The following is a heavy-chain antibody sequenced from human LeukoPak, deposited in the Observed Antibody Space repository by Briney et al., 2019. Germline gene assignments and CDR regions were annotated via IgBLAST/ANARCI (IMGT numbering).Heavy chain of an antibody. J-gene: IGHJ4*02. V-gene: IGHV4-34*01. Sequence: SETLSLTCAVYGGSFSGYYWSWIRQPPGKGLEWIGEINHSGSTNYNPSLKSRVTISVDTSKNQFSLRLSSVTAADTAVYFCVRDRELTYWGQGTLVTVSS. CDR2: INHSGST. CDR3: VRDRELTY. D-gene: IGHD3-10*01. CDR1: GGSFSGYY.